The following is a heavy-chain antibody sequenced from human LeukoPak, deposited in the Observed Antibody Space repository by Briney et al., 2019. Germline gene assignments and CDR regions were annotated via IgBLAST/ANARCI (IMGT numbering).Heavy chain of an antibody. Sequence: GGSLRLSCALSGFTVNTNYMSWVRQAPGRGLEWVSLIYSGGSTYYADSVRGRFTISRDNPKKSLYLRMNALRYEDTAIYYCARDHDWAFDLWGQGTLVTVSS. CDR3: ARDHDWAFDL. D-gene: IGHD3-9*01. CDR2: IYSGGST. V-gene: IGHV3-66*01. CDR1: GFTVNTNY. J-gene: IGHJ4*02.